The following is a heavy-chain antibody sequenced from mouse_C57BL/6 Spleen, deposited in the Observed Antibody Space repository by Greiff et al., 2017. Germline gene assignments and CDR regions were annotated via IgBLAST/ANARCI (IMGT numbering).Heavy chain of an antibody. D-gene: IGHD1-1*01. CDR1: GYTFTDYY. J-gene: IGHJ4*01. CDR2: INPNNGGT. Sequence: EVQLQQSGPELVKPGASVKISCKASGYTFTDYYMNWVKQSHGKSLEWIGDINPNNGGTSYNQKFKGKATLPVDKASSTAYMELRRLTSEDSAVYYCARGYYGAMDYWGKGTSVTVSS. CDR3: ARGYYGAMDY. V-gene: IGHV1-26*01.